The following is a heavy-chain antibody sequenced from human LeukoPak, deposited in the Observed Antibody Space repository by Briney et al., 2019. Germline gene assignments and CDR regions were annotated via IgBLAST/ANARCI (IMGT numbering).Heavy chain of an antibody. CDR2: INWNGGST. CDR1: GSTFSNYW. J-gene: IGHJ5*02. D-gene: IGHD6-13*01. V-gene: IGHV3-20*04. CDR3: ARSRIADKNWFDP. Sequence: PGGSLRLSCAVSGSTFSNYWMTWVRQTPGKGLEWVSGINWNGGSTGYADSVKGRFTISRDNAKNSLYLQMNSLRAEDTALYYCARSRIADKNWFDPWGQGTLVTVSS.